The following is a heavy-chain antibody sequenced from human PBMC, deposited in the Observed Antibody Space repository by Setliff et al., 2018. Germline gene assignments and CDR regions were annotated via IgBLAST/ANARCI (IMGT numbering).Heavy chain of an antibody. CDR2: IFKSGDRT. V-gene: IGHV3-23*05. D-gene: IGHD3-3*01. CDR3: ARATFYDSWSGSYPNYSDC. J-gene: IGHJ4*02. CDR1: GFTFNNYA. Sequence: GGSLRLSCAASGFTFNNYAVSWVRQPPGKGLEWVSTIFKSGDRTEYADSVKGRFTISRDNAENSLHLQMNSLRAEDTAVYYCARATFYDSWSGSYPNYSDCWGQGTLVTVSS.